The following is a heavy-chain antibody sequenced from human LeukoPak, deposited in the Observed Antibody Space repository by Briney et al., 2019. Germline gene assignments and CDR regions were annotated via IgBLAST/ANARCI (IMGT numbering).Heavy chain of an antibody. D-gene: IGHD6-19*01. J-gene: IGHJ4*02. CDR1: GFTFSSYA. V-gene: IGHV3-30-3*01. CDR3: ARDAGIAVAVDY. CDR2: ISYDGSNK. Sequence: GRSLRLSCAASGFTFSSYAMHWVRQAPGKGLEWVVVISYDGSNKYYADSVKGRFTISRDNSKNTLYLQMNSLRAEDTAVYYCARDAGIAVAVDYWGQGTLVTVSS.